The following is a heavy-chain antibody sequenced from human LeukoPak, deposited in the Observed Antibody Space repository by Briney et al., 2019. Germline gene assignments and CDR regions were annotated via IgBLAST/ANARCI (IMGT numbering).Heavy chain of an antibody. J-gene: IGHJ1*01. D-gene: IGHD3-22*01. CDR3: ARVVQSTDSSGFYLPEYFQH. V-gene: IGHV4-39*07. CDR1: GGFISSSIYY. CDR2: IYYSGST. Sequence: PSETLSLTCTVSGGFISSSIYYWGWIRQPPGKGLEWIGSIYYSGSTYYNPSLKSRVTISVDTSKNQFSLKLRSVTAADTAVYYCARVVQSTDSSGFYLPEYFQHWGQGTLVTVSS.